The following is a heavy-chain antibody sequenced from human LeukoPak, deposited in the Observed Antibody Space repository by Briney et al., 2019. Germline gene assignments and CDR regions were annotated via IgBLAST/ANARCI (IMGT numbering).Heavy chain of an antibody. Sequence: PGGSLRLSCAASGFIFSSESLTWVRQAPGKGLEWVSSISSTSRSIYYAGSVKGRFTISRDNANDSLYLQMNSLRAEDTAVYYCARAKTSVTGWFDPWGQGTLVTVPS. D-gene: IGHD4-17*01. V-gene: IGHV3-21*01. CDR1: GFIFSSES. CDR3: ARAKTSVTGWFDP. CDR2: ISSTSRSI. J-gene: IGHJ5*02.